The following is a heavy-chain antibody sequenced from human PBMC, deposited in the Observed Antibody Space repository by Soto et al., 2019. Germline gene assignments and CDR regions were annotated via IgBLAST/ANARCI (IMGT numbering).Heavy chain of an antibody. V-gene: IGHV3-9*01. Sequence: EVQLVESGGGLVQPGRSLRLSCAASGFTFEDYAMHWVRQAPGKGLEWVSGISWNSGSIAYVDSVKGRFTNSRDNAKNYLNLQMNSLRAEDKALYYCAKRYSGDYGAFDYWGQGTLVTVSS. D-gene: IGHD4-17*01. CDR2: ISWNSGSI. CDR1: GFTFEDYA. J-gene: IGHJ4*02. CDR3: AKRYSGDYGAFDY.